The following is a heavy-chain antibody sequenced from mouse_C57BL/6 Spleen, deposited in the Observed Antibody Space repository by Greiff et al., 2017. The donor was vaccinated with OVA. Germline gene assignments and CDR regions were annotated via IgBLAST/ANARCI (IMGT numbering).Heavy chain of an antibody. CDR1: GYTFTSYW. V-gene: IGHV1-63*01. J-gene: IGHJ1*03. CDR2: IYPGGGYT. Sequence: QVQLQQSGAELVRPGTSVKMSCKASGYTFTSYWIGWAKQRPGHGLEWIGDIYPGGGYTNYNEKFKGKATLTADKSSSTAYMQFSSLTSEDSAIYYCARGMVTHWYFDVWGTGTTVTVSS. D-gene: IGHD2-3*01. CDR3: ARGMVTHWYFDV.